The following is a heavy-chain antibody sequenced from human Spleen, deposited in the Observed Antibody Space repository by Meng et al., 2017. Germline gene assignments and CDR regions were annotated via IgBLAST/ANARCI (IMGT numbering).Heavy chain of an antibody. CDR2: IWYDGSNK. J-gene: IGHJ4*02. CDR1: GFTFSSYG. D-gene: IGHD3-3*01. CDR3: ARDESDVLRFLEWTFDY. V-gene: IGHV3-33*01. Sequence: GGSLRLSCTASGFTFSSYGMHWVRQAPGKGLEWVAVIWYDGSNKYSADSVKGRFTISRDNSKNTLYLQMNSLRAEDTAVYYCARDESDVLRFLEWTFDYWGQGTLVTVSS.